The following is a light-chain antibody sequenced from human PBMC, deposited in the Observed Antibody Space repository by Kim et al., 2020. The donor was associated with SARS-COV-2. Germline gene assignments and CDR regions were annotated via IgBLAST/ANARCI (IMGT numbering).Light chain of an antibody. J-gene: IGKJ4*01. Sequence: TLSASVGDTVTIICRASQSITAGLAWYQQKPGKAPKLLIYLVSNLDYGVPSRFSGSGSGTQFTLTVSSLQPDDFATYYCQQHNGYFGGGTKVDIK. CDR3: QQHNGY. CDR2: LVS. V-gene: IGKV1-5*02. CDR1: QSITAG.